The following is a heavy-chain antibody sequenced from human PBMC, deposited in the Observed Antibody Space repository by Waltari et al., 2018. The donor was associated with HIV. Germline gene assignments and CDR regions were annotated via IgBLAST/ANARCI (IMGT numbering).Heavy chain of an antibody. CDR1: GGSISSYY. D-gene: IGHD6-13*01. Sequence: QVQLQESGPGLVKPSETLSLTCTVSGGSISSYYWSWIRQPPGKGLEWIGYIYYSGSTNYNPSLKSRVTISVDTSKNQFSLKLSSVTAADTAVYYCARGGIGGIAAAGFGDWGQGTLVTVSS. V-gene: IGHV4-59*01. CDR2: IYYSGST. CDR3: ARGGIGGIAAAGFGD. J-gene: IGHJ4*02.